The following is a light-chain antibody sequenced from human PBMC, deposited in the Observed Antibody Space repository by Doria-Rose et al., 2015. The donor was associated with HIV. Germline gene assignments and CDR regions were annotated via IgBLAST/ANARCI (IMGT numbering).Light chain of an antibody. CDR1: QSFSSTH. CDR3: HQYGTSWT. Sequence: EIVMTRSPGTLSLSPGERATLSCRASQSFSSTHLAWYQQKPGQAPSLLIYDGSTRATGIPDRFSASGSGTDFTLTINRLEPEDFALYYCHQYGTSWTFGQGTKVEI. V-gene: IGKV3-20*01. J-gene: IGKJ1*01. CDR2: DGS.